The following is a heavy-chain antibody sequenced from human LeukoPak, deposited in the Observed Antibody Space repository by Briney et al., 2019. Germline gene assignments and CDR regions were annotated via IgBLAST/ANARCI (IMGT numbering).Heavy chain of an antibody. D-gene: IGHD3-22*01. CDR2: FDPEDGET. CDR1: GYTLTELS. Sequence: ASVKVSCKVSGYTLTELSMHWVRQAPGKGLEWMGGFDPEDGETIYAQKFQGRVTMTEDTSTDTAYMELSSLRSEDTAVYYCATGHNYYDSSCLLDYWGQGTLVTVSS. J-gene: IGHJ4*02. V-gene: IGHV1-24*01. CDR3: ATGHNYYDSSCLLDY.